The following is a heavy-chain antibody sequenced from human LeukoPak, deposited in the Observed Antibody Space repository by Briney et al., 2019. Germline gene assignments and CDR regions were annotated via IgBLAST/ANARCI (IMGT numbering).Heavy chain of an antibody. Sequence: GGSLRLSCAASGFTFNTYSMSWVRQAPGKGLEWVSSISTSSSYIYSADSVKGRFTISRDNAKNSLYLQMNSLRAEDTAVYYCARLHSSSVDYWGQGTLVTVSS. CDR1: GFTFNTYS. CDR3: ARLHSSSVDY. D-gene: IGHD6-6*01. CDR2: ISTSSSYI. V-gene: IGHV3-21*01. J-gene: IGHJ4*02.